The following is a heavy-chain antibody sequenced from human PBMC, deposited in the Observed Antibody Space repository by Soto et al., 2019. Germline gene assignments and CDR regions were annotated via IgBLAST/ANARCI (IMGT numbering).Heavy chain of an antibody. CDR2: IYYSGST. CDR1: GGSISSGGYY. CDR3: ARRNRSGIAAAGTSDY. Sequence: QVQLQESGPGLVKPSQTLSLTCTVSGGSISSGGYYWSWIRQHPGKGLEWIGYIYYSGSTYYNPSLKSRVTISVDTSKNQFSLKLSSVTAADTAVYYCARRNRSGIAAAGTSDYWGQGTLVTVSS. V-gene: IGHV4-31*03. J-gene: IGHJ4*02. D-gene: IGHD6-13*01.